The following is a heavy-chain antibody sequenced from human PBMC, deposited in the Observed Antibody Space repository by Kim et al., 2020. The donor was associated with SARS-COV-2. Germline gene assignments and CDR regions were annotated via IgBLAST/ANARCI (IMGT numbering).Heavy chain of an antibody. Sequence: SETLSLTCTVSGGSISSGGYYWSWIRQHPGKGLEWIGYIYYSGSTYYNPSLKSRVTISVDTSKNQFSLKLSSVTAADTAVYYCARQYSYGYPTHIIFDYWGQGTLVTVSS. CDR1: GGSISSGGYY. CDR2: IYYSGST. V-gene: IGHV4-31*03. J-gene: IGHJ4*02. CDR3: ARQYSYGYPTHIIFDY. D-gene: IGHD5-18*01.